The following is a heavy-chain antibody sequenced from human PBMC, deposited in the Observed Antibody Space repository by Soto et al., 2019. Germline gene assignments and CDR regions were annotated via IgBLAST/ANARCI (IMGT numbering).Heavy chain of an antibody. CDR1: GFTFSSYS. Sequence: GGSLRLSCAASGFTFSSYSMNWVRQAPGKGLEWASSISSSSSYIYYADSVKGRFTISRDNAKNSLYLQMNSLRAADTALYFCARHSLALRKNNWFDPWGQGIMVTVSS. CDR2: ISSSSSYI. V-gene: IGHV3-21*01. D-gene: IGHD3-3*02. CDR3: ARHSLALRKNNWFDP. J-gene: IGHJ5*02.